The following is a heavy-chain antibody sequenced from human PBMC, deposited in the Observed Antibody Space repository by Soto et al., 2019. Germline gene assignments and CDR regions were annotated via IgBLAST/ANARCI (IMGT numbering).Heavy chain of an antibody. D-gene: IGHD2-15*01. Sequence: GGSLRLSCAASGFTFSSYNMNWVRQAPGKGLEWVSSISSSSSYIYYADSVKGRFTISRDDAKNSLYLQMNSLRAEDTGVYYCARDLGVALATLTLDYWGQGTLVTVSS. V-gene: IGHV3-21*01. CDR2: ISSSSSYI. CDR1: GFTFSSYN. J-gene: IGHJ4*02. CDR3: ARDLGVALATLTLDY.